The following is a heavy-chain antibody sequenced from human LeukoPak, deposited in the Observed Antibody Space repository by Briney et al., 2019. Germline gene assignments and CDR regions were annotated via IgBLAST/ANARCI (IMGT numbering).Heavy chain of an antibody. J-gene: IGHJ4*02. D-gene: IGHD3-10*01. CDR1: GYTFTSYG. V-gene: IGHV1-18*01. CDR3: ARTLGWFGELGPGDY. CDR2: ISAYNGNT. Sequence: ASVKVSCKASGYTFTSYGISWVRQAPGQGLEWMGWISAYNGNTNYAQKLQGRVTMTTDTSTSTAYMELRSLRSDDTAVYYCARTLGWFGELGPGDYWGQGTLVTVSS.